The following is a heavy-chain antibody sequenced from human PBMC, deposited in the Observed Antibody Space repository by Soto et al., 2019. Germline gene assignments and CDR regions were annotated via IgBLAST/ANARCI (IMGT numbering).Heavy chain of an antibody. V-gene: IGHV3-30-3*01. D-gene: IGHD3-3*01. CDR1: GFTFRSYA. CDR2: ISYDESNK. CDR3: ARDRDTIFRGYYYTMDV. Sequence: ESGGGVVQPGRSLRLSCAASGFTFRSYAMHWVRQLPGKGLEWVAVISYDESNKYYVDSVKGRFTISRDNSKNTLYLQMNSLRAEDTAVYYCARDRDTIFRGYYYTMDVWGQGTTVTVSS. J-gene: IGHJ6*02.